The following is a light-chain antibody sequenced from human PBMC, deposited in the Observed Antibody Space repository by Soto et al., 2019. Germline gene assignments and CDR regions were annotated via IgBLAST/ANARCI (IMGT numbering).Light chain of an antibody. Sequence: QSVLTQLVSAYGAHGQSGTISCTGTSSDVGAYDYVSWHQQHPGEAPKLMIYEVTKRPSGVPDRFSGSKSGNTASLTVSGLQTEDEADYYCSSFANSNNFVFGTGTKVTVL. CDR2: EVT. CDR1: SSDVGAYDY. J-gene: IGLJ1*01. CDR3: SSFANSNNFV. V-gene: IGLV2-8*01.